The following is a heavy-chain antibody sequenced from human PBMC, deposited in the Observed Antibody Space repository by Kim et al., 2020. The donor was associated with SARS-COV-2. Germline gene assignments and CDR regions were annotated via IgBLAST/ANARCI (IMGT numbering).Heavy chain of an antibody. D-gene: IGHD5-18*01. Sequence: ASVKVSCKASGYTFTSYAMHWVRQASGQRLEWMGWINAGNGNTKYSQKFQGRVTITRDTSASTAYMELSSLRSEDTAVYYCAREFFGIQLWFGFDYWGQGTLVTVSS. CDR1: GYTFTSYA. J-gene: IGHJ4*02. CDR3: AREFFGIQLWFGFDY. V-gene: IGHV1-3*01. CDR2: INAGNGNT.